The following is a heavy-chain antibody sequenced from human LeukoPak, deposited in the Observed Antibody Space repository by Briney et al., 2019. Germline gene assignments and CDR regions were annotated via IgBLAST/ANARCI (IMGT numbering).Heavy chain of an antibody. J-gene: IGHJ5*02. Sequence: SVKVSCKASGGTFSYAISWVRQAPGQGLEWMGGIIPIFGTADYAQQFQGRVTMTTDESRSTAYMELSSLRSDDTAVYYCARLGVGYDIQHWFDPWGQGTLLTVSS. CDR2: IIPIFGTA. CDR1: GGTFSYA. V-gene: IGHV1-69*05. D-gene: IGHD3-9*01. CDR3: ARLGVGYDIQHWFDP.